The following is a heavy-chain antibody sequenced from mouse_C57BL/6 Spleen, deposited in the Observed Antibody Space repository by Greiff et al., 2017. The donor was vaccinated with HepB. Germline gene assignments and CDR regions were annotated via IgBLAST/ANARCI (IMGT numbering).Heavy chain of an antibody. D-gene: IGHD1-1*01. V-gene: IGHV5-4*01. CDR2: ISDGGSYT. Sequence: EVQLVESGGGLVKPGGSLKLSCAASGFTFSSYAMSWVRQTPEKRLEWVATISDGGSYTYYPDNVKGRFTISRDNAKNNLYLQMSHLKSEDTAMYYCARDTTTVVATPFAYWGQGTLVTVSA. CDR1: GFTFSSYA. CDR3: ARDTTTVVATPFAY. J-gene: IGHJ3*01.